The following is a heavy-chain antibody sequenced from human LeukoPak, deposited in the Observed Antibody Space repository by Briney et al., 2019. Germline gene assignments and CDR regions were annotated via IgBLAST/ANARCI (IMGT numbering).Heavy chain of an antibody. Sequence: GGSLRLSCAASGFTFSSYGMHWVRQAPGKGLEWVAVISYDGSNKYYADSVKGRFTISRDNSKNTLYLQMNSLRAEDTAVYYCAKDTTMRPWGQGTLVTVSS. V-gene: IGHV3-30*18. D-gene: IGHD3-22*01. CDR3: AKDTTMRP. J-gene: IGHJ5*02. CDR2: ISYDGSNK. CDR1: GFTFSSYG.